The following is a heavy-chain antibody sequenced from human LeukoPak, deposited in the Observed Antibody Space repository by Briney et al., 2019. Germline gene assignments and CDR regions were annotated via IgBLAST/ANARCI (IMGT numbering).Heavy chain of an antibody. J-gene: IGHJ3*02. CDR1: GFSLSTSGVG. D-gene: IGHD3-10*01. CDR2: IYWDDDK. Sequence: SGPTLVNPTQTLTLTCTFSGFSLSTSGVGVGWIRQPPVKALEWLALIYWDDDKRYSPFLNNRLTITRDTSKNQVVLTMTNLDPVDTATYYCAHRVLGRGHDAFDIWGQGTLVTVSS. CDR3: AHRVLGRGHDAFDI. V-gene: IGHV2-5*02.